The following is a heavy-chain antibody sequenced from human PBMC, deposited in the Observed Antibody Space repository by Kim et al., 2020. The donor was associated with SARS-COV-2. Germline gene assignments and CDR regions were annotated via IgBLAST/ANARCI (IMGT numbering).Heavy chain of an antibody. D-gene: IGHD3-9*01. V-gene: IGHV3-23*01. CDR3: ANNFARGNVY. J-gene: IGHJ4*02. CDR2: ITGSGDGT. Sequence: GGSLRLSCAASRFTFSTYAMSWVRQAPGKGLEWVSSITGSGDGTYYADSVKGRFTISRDNSKNTLYVEMTSLRAEDTAVYYCANNFARGNVYWGQGTLVTVSS. CDR1: RFTFSTYA.